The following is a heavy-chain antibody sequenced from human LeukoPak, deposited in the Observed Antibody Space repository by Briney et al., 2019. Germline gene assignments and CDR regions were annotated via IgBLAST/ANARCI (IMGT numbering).Heavy chain of an antibody. CDR3: ARDRDRVAGYSYGYYYYGMDV. D-gene: IGHD5-18*01. CDR2: IWYDGSNK. V-gene: IGHV3-33*01. J-gene: IGHJ6*02. CDR1: GFTFSSYG. Sequence: GGSLRLSCAASGFTFSSYGMHWVRQAPGKGLEWVAVIWYDGSNKHYADSVKGRFTISRDNSKNTLYLQMNSLRAEDTAVYYCARDRDRVAGYSYGYYYYGMDVWGQGTTVTVSS.